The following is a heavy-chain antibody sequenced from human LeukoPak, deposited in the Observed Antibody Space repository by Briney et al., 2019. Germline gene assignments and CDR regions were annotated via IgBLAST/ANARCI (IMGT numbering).Heavy chain of an antibody. CDR3: ARAVLSSSNN. J-gene: IGHJ4*02. CDR2: ISSCSSYI. D-gene: IGHD6-13*01. V-gene: IGHV3-21*01. Sequence: GGSLRLSCAASGFTFSSYSMNWVRQAPGKGLEWVSSISSCSSYIYYADSVKGRFTISRDNAKNSLYLQMNSLRAEDTAVYYCARAVLSSSNNWGQGTLVTVSS. CDR1: GFTFSSYS.